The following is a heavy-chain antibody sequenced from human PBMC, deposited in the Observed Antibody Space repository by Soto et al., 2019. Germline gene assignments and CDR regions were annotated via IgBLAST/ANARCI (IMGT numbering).Heavy chain of an antibody. CDR1: GGSISSYY. V-gene: IGHV4-59*01. CDR3: ARGPAVAGAGWWFDP. D-gene: IGHD6-19*01. CDR2: IYCSGST. J-gene: IGHJ5*02. Sequence: SETLSLTCTVSGGSISSYYWSGIRQPPGKGLEWIGYIYCSGSTNYNPSLKSRVTISIDTSKSHFSLKLSSLTAADTAVYYCARGPAVAGAGWWFDPWGQGTLVTVSS.